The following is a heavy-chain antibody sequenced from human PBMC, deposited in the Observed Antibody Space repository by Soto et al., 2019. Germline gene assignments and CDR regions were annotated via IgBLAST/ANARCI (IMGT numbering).Heavy chain of an antibody. J-gene: IGHJ5*02. Sequence: GGSLLVCCASSVFTFSTHGMHGVRQAPGKGPEWVAVISHDGSKKYYVESVEGRFGISRDNSKSIVHLQMNNVRTEDTAVYYCAKDKGPYYDFWSGQRWFDPWGQGTLVTVSS. V-gene: IGHV3-30*18. D-gene: IGHD3-3*01. CDR1: VFTFSTHG. CDR3: AKDKGPYYDFWSGQRWFDP. CDR2: ISHDGSKK.